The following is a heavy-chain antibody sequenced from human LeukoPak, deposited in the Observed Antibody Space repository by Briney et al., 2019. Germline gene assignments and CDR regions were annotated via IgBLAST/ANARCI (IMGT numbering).Heavy chain of an antibody. CDR2: IYYSGST. CDR3: ARRRFYYDSSGYPVTDAFDI. V-gene: IGHV4-59*01. CDR1: GGSISTYY. J-gene: IGHJ3*02. D-gene: IGHD3-22*01. Sequence: WETLSLTCTVSGGSISTYYWSWFRQPPGKGLEWVGYIYYSGSTNYNPSLKSRVAISVDTSKNQFSLKLSSVTAADTAVYYCARRRFYYDSSGYPVTDAFDIWGQGAMVTVSS.